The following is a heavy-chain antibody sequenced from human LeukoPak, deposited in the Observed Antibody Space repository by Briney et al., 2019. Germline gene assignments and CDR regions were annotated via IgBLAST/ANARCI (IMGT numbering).Heavy chain of an antibody. J-gene: IGHJ6*03. Sequence: PSETLSLTCTVSGGSMSSYFWNWIRQPPGKGLEWIGFIYYSGSTNYNASLMSRVTMSVDTSKKQFSLKLSSVTAADTTVYYCARGRSASSGTFYYYMDVWGKGTTVTISS. D-gene: IGHD6-13*01. CDR2: IYYSGST. CDR3: ARGRSASSGTFYYYMDV. CDR1: GGSMSSYF. V-gene: IGHV4-59*01.